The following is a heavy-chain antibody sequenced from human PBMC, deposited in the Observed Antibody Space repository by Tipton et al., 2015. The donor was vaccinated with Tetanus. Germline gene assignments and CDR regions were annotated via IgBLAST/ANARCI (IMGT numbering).Heavy chain of an antibody. V-gene: IGHV4-61*01. J-gene: IGHJ5*02. CDR3: ARGTWLYTSTYHRHWLDP. CDR2: IYFNGTA. Sequence: TLSLTCFVSGASARSEKYYWSWIRQPPGKGLEWIGYIYFNGTAKYNPSLKSRLTISVDASKKQLSLKLTSVTAADTAVYYCARGTWLYTSTYHRHWLDPWGQGTLVTVSS. D-gene: IGHD6-13*01. CDR1: GASARSEKYY.